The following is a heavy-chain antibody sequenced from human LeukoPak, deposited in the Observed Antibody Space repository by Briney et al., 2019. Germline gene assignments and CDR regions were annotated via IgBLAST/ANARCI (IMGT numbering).Heavy chain of an antibody. D-gene: IGHD3-3*01. CDR2: IKQDGSEK. J-gene: IGHJ4*02. CDR3: ARGSSGGTHYDFWSGHLDY. Sequence: PGGSLRLSCAASGFTFSSYWMSWVRQAPGKGLEWVANIKQDGSEKYYVDSVKGRFTISRDDAKNSLYLQMNSLRAEDTAVYYCARGSSGGTHYDFWSGHLDYWGQGTLVTVSS. V-gene: IGHV3-7*01. CDR1: GFTFSSYW.